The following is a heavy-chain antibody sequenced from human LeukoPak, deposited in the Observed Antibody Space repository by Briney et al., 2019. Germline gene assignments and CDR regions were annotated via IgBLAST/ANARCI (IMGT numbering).Heavy chain of an antibody. CDR1: GFTFSSYA. Sequence: GGSLRLSCAASGFTFSSYAMHWVRQAPGKGLEWVAVISYDGSNKYYADSVKGRFTISRDNSKNTLYLQMNSLRAEDTAVYYCARDGCSSTSCCNYYYYYGMDVWGQGTTVTVSS. D-gene: IGHD2-2*01. CDR2: ISYDGSNK. V-gene: IGHV3-30-3*01. J-gene: IGHJ6*02. CDR3: ARDGCSSTSCCNYYYYYGMDV.